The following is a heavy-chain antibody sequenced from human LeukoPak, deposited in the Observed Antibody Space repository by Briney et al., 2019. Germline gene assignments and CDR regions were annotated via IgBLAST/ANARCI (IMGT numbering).Heavy chain of an antibody. CDR3: ARWDGYSSSPDY. CDR1: GGTFSSYA. Sequence: ASVKVSCKASGGTFSSYAISWVRQAPGQGLEWMGWINPHSGDTGYAQKFQGRVTMTRDMSITTTYMELTRLRSDDTAFYYCARWDGYSSSPDYWGQGSLVTVSS. J-gene: IGHJ4*02. D-gene: IGHD6-13*01. CDR2: INPHSGDT. V-gene: IGHV1-2*02.